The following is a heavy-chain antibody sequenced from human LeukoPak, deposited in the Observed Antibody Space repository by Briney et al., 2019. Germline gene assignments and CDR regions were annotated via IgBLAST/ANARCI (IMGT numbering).Heavy chain of an antibody. CDR2: ISAYNGNT. CDR1: GYTFTSYG. D-gene: IGHD3-9*01. V-gene: IGHV1-18*01. Sequence: ASVKVSCKASGYTFTSYGISWVRQAPGQGLEWMGWISAYNGNTNYAQKLQGRVTMTTDTSTSTAYMELRSLRSDDTAVYCCASTNYDILTFDPWGQGTLVTVSS. CDR3: ASTNYDILTFDP. J-gene: IGHJ5*02.